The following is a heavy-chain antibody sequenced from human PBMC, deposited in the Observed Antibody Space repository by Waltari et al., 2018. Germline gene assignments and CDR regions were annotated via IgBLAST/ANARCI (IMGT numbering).Heavy chain of an antibody. J-gene: IGHJ4*02. CDR1: LDFLGDYH. Sequence: HVQLQESGPALLRPSANLSLTSTVSLDFLGDYHLSSYRQAPGKGLEWIAYLRNTGGTKCPPSLESRVTVSAVTSKQEFSLRLTSVTAADTAVYYCARLPTKYYDSIGWGFFDQWGQGILVTVSS. D-gene: IGHD3-22*01. CDR2: LRNTGGT. V-gene: IGHV4-59*08. CDR3: ARLPTKYYDSIGWGFFDQ.